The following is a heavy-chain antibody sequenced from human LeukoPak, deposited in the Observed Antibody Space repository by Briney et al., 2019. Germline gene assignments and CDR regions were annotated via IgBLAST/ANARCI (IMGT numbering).Heavy chain of an antibody. CDR2: KNPNSGNT. J-gene: IGHJ4*02. CDR1: GYTFTSYD. V-gene: IGHV1-8*01. CDR3: ARGNPPLTWVY. Sequence: ASVKVSCKASGYTFTSYDINWVRQATGQRLEWMGGKNPNSGNTGYAQKFQGRVTMTRNTSITTAYMELSSLGSEDTAVYYCARGNPPLTWVYWGQGTLVTVSS. D-gene: IGHD7-27*01.